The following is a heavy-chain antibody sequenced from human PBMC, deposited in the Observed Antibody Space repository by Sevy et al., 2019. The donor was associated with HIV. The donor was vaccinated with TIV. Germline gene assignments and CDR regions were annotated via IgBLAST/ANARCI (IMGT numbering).Heavy chain of an antibody. V-gene: IGHV3-21*01. CDR3: AREHSGGSYYFDN. Sequence: GGSLRLSCAASGFTFNTYTMNWVRQTPVKGLEWVSSITSSSGYIDYADSVKGRFAVSRDNGENSLYLQMDSLRVEDTGVYYCAREHSGGSYYFDNWGQGAQVTVSS. CDR1: GFTFNTYT. J-gene: IGHJ5*02. D-gene: IGHD3-22*01. CDR2: ITSSSGYI.